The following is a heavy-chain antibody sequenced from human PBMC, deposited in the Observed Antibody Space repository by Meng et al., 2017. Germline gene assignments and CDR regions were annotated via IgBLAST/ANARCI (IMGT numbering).Heavy chain of an antibody. CDR2: IIPIFGTA. V-gene: IGHV1-69*05. J-gene: IGHJ6*02. CDR3: ASKSSGVRGYEKPYYYYYGMDV. Sequence: SVKVSCKASAGPFSSYAISWVRQAPGQGLEWMGEIIPIFGTANYAQKFQGRVTITTDESTSTAYMELSSLRSEDTAVYYCASKSSGVRGYEKPYYYYYGMDVWGQGTTVTVSS. D-gene: IGHD5-12*01. CDR1: AGPFSSYA.